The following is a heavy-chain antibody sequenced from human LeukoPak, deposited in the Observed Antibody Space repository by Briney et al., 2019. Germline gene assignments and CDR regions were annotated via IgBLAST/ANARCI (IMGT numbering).Heavy chain of an antibody. CDR1: GDSVSNNLAA. CDR2: TYYRSQWYY. CDR3: TRDHAGLGY. V-gene: IGHV6-1*01. J-gene: IGHJ4*02. Sequence: SQTLSLTCAISGDSVSNNLAAWNWIRQSPSRGLECLGRTYYRSQWYYDYTESVRSRMTIIVDTSKNQFSLRLNSVTPVDTAIYYCTRDHAGLGYWGKGTLVTVSS.